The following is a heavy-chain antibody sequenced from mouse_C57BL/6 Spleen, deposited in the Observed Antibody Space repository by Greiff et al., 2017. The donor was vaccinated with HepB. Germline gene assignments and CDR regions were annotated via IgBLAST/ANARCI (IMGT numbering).Heavy chain of an antibody. V-gene: IGHV1-19*01. CDR1: GYTFTDYY. CDR2: INPYNGGT. Sequence: VQLQQSGPVLVKPGASVKMSCKASGYTFTDYYMNWVKQSHGKSLEWIGVINPYNGGTSYNQKFKGKATLTVDKSSSTAYMELNSLTSEDSAVYYCASRGLKGAMDYWGQGTSVTVSS. CDR3: ASRGLKGAMDY. J-gene: IGHJ4*01. D-gene: IGHD1-3*01.